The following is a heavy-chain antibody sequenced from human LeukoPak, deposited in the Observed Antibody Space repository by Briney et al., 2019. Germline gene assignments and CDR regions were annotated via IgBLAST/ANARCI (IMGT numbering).Heavy chain of an antibody. D-gene: IGHD3-3*01. CDR2: ISSSSSYI. CDR3: ARAPNYYDFWSGYYRVTPYYFDY. J-gene: IGHJ4*02. Sequence: GGSLRLSCAASGFTFSSYSMNWVRQAPGKGLEWVSSISSSSSYIYYADSVKGRFTISRDNAKNSLYLQMNSLRAEDTAVYYCARAPNYYDFWSGYYRVTPYYFDYWGQGTLVTVSS. CDR1: GFTFSSYS. V-gene: IGHV3-21*01.